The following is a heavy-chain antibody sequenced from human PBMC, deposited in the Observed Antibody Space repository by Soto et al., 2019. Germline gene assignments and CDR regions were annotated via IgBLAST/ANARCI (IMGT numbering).Heavy chain of an antibody. D-gene: IGHD2-21*02. V-gene: IGHV3-53*01. CDR3: ARGSVAVSVIPPAMEFQY. J-gene: IGHJ1*01. CDR1: GFSVSTSH. Sequence: GGSLRLSCAAAGFSVSTSHISWVRQAPGKGLEWVSVIYSGGATHYAVSVKGRLIISRDKSKNTVDLQMNSLRAEDTAVYYCARGSVAVSVIPPAMEFQYWGQATLVPVSS. CDR2: IYSGGAT.